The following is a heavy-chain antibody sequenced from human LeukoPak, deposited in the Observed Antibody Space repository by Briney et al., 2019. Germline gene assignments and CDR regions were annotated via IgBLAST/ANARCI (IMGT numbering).Heavy chain of an antibody. CDR1: GITFSSYP. V-gene: IGHV3-23*01. CDR3: AKGYSFGRDFDWFANYYGMDV. Sequence: GGSLRLSCAASGITFSSYPMTWVRQAPGKGLEWVSTISGSGGSTYYADSVKGRFTISRDNSKNTLYLQMNSLRAEDTAVYYCAKGYSFGRDFDWFANYYGMDVWGQGTTVTVSS. CDR2: ISGSGGST. J-gene: IGHJ6*02. D-gene: IGHD3-9*01.